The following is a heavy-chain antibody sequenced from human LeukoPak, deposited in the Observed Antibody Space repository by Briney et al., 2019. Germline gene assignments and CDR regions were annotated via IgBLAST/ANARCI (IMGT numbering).Heavy chain of an antibody. V-gene: IGHV3-48*02. J-gene: IGHJ4*02. CDR3: ASVRGYSGYDFDF. D-gene: IGHD5-12*01. CDR1: GFTFSSYS. CDR2: IISGTSPI. Sequence: PGGALRLSCAASGFTFSSYSMTWVRRAPGKGLEWVSCIISGTSPIYYADSVKGRFTISRDNAKNSLYLQMNSLRDEDTAVYYCASVRGYSGYDFDFWGQGTLVTVSS.